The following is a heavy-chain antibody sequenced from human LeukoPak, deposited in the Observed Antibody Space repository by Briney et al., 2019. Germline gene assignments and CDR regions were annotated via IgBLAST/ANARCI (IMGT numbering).Heavy chain of an antibody. CDR1: GYTFTSYG. D-gene: IGHD3-16*02. CDR3: AREINDYVWGSYRAFDY. CDR2: ISAYNGNT. V-gene: IGHV1-18*01. Sequence: GASVKVSCKASGYTFTSYGISWVRQAPGQALEWMEWISAYNGNTNYAQKLQGRVTMTTDTSTSTAYMELRSLRSDDTAVYYCAREINDYVWGSYRAFDYWGQGTLVTVSS. J-gene: IGHJ4*02.